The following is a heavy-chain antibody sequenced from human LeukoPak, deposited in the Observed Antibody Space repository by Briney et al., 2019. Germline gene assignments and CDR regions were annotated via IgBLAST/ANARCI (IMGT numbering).Heavy chain of an antibody. V-gene: IGHV3-21*01. CDR1: GFTFSTYG. D-gene: IGHD3-10*01. CDR2: ISSSSSYI. J-gene: IGHJ4*02. Sequence: GGSLRLSCAASGFTFSTYGMHWVRQAPGKGLEWVSSISSSSSYIYYADSVKGRFTISRDNAKNSLYLQMNSLRAEDTAVYYCASGITMVRGVRDYWGQGTLVTVSS. CDR3: ASGITMVRGVRDY.